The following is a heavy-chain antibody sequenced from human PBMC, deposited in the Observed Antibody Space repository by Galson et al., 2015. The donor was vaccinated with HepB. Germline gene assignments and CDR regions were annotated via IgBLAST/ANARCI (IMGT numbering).Heavy chain of an antibody. V-gene: IGHV1-69*04. Sequence: SVKVSCKASGGTFSSYTISWVRQAPGQGLEWMGRIIPILGIANYAQKFQGRVTITADKSTSTAYMELSSLRSEDTAAYYCARDHSRNRYCSGGSCYSGSSHFQHWGQGTLVTVSS. D-gene: IGHD2-15*01. CDR2: IIPILGIA. J-gene: IGHJ1*01. CDR1: GGTFSSYT. CDR3: ARDHSRNRYCSGGSCYSGSSHFQH.